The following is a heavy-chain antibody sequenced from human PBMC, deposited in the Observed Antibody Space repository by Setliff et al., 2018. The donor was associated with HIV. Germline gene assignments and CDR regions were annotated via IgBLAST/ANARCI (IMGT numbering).Heavy chain of an antibody. Sequence: SETLSLTCTIYGGSFSGNHWSWIRQSPGNGLEWIGEVLYNGGTRYNPSLENRVSMSVDTSKNQFSLKLLSVTAADTAVYYCRVWILRDTSDIWGQGTEVTVSS. D-gene: IGHD1-1*01. CDR3: RVWILRDTSDI. CDR2: VLYNGGT. CDR1: GGSFSGNH. J-gene: IGHJ3*02. V-gene: IGHV4-34*12.